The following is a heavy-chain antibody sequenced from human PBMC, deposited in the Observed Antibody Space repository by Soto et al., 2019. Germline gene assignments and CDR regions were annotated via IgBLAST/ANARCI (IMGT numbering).Heavy chain of an antibody. CDR1: GGSISSGGYY. CDR3: ATLGISVPAPDY. J-gene: IGHJ4*02. V-gene: IGHV4-31*03. D-gene: IGHD2-2*01. Sequence: QVQLQESGPGLVKPSQTLSLTCTVSGGSISSGGYYWSWIRQHPGKGLEWFGYIYYSGSTYYNPSLKSRVTISVDTSKNQFSLKLSSVTAADTAVYYCATLGISVPAPDYWGQGTLVTVSS. CDR2: IYYSGST.